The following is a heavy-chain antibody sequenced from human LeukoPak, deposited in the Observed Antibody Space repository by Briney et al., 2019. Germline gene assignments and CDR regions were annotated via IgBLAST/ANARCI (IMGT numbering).Heavy chain of an antibody. CDR2: IIPIFGTA. Sequence: VASVKVSCKASGGTFSSYAISWVRQAPGQGLEWMGGIIPIFGTANYAQKFQGRVTITADKSTSTAYMEVSSLRSEDTAVYYCARDSGSYFRFDYWGQGTLVTVSS. J-gene: IGHJ4*02. D-gene: IGHD1-26*01. CDR3: ARDSGSYFRFDY. V-gene: IGHV1-69*06. CDR1: GGTFSSYA.